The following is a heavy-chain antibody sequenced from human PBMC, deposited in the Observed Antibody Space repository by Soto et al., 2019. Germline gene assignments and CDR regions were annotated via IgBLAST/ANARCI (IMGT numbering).Heavy chain of an antibody. CDR3: AKSQYPRGGNWFDP. J-gene: IGHJ5*02. CDR1: GCTFSSYA. CDR2: ISGSGGST. Sequence: PGGFLRLSYAASGCTFSSYAMSWVRQAPGKGLEWVSAISGSGGSTYYADSVKGRFTISRDNSKNTLYLQMNSLRAEDTAVYYCAKSQYPRGGNWFDPLGQGTLVIVSS. V-gene: IGHV3-23*01. D-gene: IGHD2-2*01.